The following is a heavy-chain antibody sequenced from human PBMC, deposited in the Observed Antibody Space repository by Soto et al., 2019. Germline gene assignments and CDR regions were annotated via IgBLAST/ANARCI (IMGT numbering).Heavy chain of an antibody. CDR2: IYSSGYT. D-gene: IGHD3-10*01. V-gene: IGHV4-30-4*01. CDR3: SRGISTMATPDAFDT. Sequence: QVQLQDSGPGLVKPSQTLSLTCTVSGGSISSDDSYWSWIRQPPGKGLEWIGYIYSSGYTHPNPSLASRLSIAVDTSKNQFFLNLESVTDADTAVYYCSRGISTMATPDAFDTWGQGTLVTVSS. CDR1: GGSISSDDSY. J-gene: IGHJ3*02.